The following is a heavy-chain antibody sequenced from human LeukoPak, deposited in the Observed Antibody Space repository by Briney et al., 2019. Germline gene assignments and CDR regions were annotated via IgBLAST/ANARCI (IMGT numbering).Heavy chain of an antibody. J-gene: IGHJ5*02. CDR3: ARDKGIAGSNWFDP. D-gene: IGHD6-13*01. CDR2: INPNSGGT. CDR1: GYTFTGYY. Sequence: ASVKVSCKASGYTFTGYYMHWVRQAPGQGLEWMGWINPNSGGTNYAQKFQGRVTMTRDTPISTAYMELSRLRSDDTAVYYCARDKGIAGSNWFDPWGQGTLVTVSS. V-gene: IGHV1-2*02.